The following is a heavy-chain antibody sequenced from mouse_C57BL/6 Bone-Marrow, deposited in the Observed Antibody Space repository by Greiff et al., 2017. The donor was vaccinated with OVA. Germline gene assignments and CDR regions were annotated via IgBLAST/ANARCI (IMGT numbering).Heavy chain of an antibody. J-gene: IGHJ2*01. V-gene: IGHV14-3*01. CDR1: GFNIKNTY. CDR2: IDPANGNT. CDR3: ARRSLITTVVGGDY. D-gene: IGHD1-1*01. Sequence: EVQRVESVAELVRPGASVKLSCTASGFNIKNTYMHWVKQRPEQGLEWIGRIDPANGNTKYAPKFQGKATITADTSSNTAYLQLSSLTSEDTAIYYCARRSLITTVVGGDYWGQGTTLTVSS.